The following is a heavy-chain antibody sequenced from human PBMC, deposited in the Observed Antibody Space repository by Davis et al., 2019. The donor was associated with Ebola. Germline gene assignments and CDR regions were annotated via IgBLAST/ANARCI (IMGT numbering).Heavy chain of an antibody. D-gene: IGHD5/OR15-5a*01. CDR1: GGSFSGYY. CDR3: AKLSRAVSSITYHYLDY. J-gene: IGHJ4*02. Sequence: SETLSLTCAVYGGSFSGYYWSWIRQPPGKGLEWIGEINHSVSTNYNPSLKSRVTISVDTSKNQFSLKLHSVTAADTAVYYCAKLSRAVSSITYHYLDYWGQGALVTVSS. V-gene: IGHV4-34*01. CDR2: INHSVST.